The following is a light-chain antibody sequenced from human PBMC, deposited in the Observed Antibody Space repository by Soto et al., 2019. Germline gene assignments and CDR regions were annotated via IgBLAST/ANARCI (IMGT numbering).Light chain of an antibody. CDR2: LNSDGSH. CDR3: QTWSTDIRV. CDR1: SGHNSYA. V-gene: IGLV4-69*01. Sequence: QSVLTQPPSASASLGASVKLTCTLSSGHNSYAIAWQQQQPEKGPRYLMKLNSDGSHSKGDGIPDRFSGSSSGAERYLTISSLQSEDEADYYCQTWSTDIRVFGGGTKLTVL. J-gene: IGLJ3*02.